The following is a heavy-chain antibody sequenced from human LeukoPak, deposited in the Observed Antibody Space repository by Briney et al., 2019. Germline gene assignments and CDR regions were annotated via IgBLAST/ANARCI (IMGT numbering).Heavy chain of an antibody. J-gene: IGHJ5*01. V-gene: IGHV1-69*05. CDR1: GGTFSSYA. CDR3: ARARYCSSTSCYNPKNWFDS. D-gene: IGHD2-2*02. Sequence: SVKVSCKASGGTFSSYAISWVRQAPGQGLEWMGGIIPIFGTANYARKFQGRVTITTDESTSTAYMELSSLRSEDTAVYYCARARYCSSTSCYNPKNWFDSWGQGTPVTVSS. CDR2: IIPIFGTA.